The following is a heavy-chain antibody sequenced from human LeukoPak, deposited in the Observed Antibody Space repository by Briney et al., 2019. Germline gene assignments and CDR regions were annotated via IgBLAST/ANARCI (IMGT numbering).Heavy chain of an antibody. CDR1: GYTLTQLS. J-gene: IGHJ4*02. V-gene: IGHV1-24*01. CDR3: ARDSADIVVVPAAMRRFDY. CDR2: FDVEDGEI. D-gene: IGHD2-2*01. Sequence: ASVKVSCKVSGYTLTQLSVHWVRQAPGKGLEWMGGFDVEDGEIIYAQKFQGRVTITTDESTSTAYMELSSLRSEDTAVYYCARDSADIVVVPAAMRRFDYWGQGTLVTVSS.